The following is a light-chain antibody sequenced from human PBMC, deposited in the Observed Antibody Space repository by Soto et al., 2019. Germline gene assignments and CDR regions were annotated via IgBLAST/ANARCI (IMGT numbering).Light chain of an antibody. Sequence: QSALTQPASVSGSPGQSITISCTGTSSDVGGYNYVSWYQQHPGKAPKFMIYEVSNRPSGVSNRFSGSKSGNTASLTISGLQAEDEADYYCSSYTSSSTLVVFGGGTKVTV. CDR1: SSDVGGYNY. CDR2: EVS. V-gene: IGLV2-14*01. J-gene: IGLJ2*01. CDR3: SSYTSSSTLVV.